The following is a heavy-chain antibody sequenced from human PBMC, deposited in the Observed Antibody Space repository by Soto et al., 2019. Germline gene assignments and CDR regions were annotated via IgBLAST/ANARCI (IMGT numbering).Heavy chain of an antibody. CDR2: IIPIFGTA. D-gene: IGHD3-9*01. CDR3: ASFLYYDILTGYPRYYYYGMDV. V-gene: IGHV1-69*13. J-gene: IGHJ6*02. Sequence: ASVKVSCKASGVTFSSYAISWVRQAPGQGLEWMGGIIPIFGTANYAQKFQGRVTITADESTSTAYMELSSLRSEDTAVYYCASFLYYDILTGYPRYYYYGMDVWGQGTTVTVSS. CDR1: GVTFSSYA.